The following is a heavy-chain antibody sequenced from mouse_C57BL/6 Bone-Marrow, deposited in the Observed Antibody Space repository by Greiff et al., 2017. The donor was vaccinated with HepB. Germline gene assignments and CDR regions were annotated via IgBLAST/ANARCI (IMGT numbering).Heavy chain of an antibody. J-gene: IGHJ3*01. Sequence: QVQLQQPGAELVMPGASVKLSCKASGYTFTSYWMHWVKQRPGQGLEWIGEIDPSDSYTNYNQKFKGKSTLTVDKSSSTAYMQLSSLTSEDSAFYYCAREGLYWATTAWFAYWGQGTLVTVSA. D-gene: IGHD6-5*01. V-gene: IGHV1-69*01. CDR2: IDPSDSYT. CDR1: GYTFTSYW. CDR3: AREGLYWATTAWFAY.